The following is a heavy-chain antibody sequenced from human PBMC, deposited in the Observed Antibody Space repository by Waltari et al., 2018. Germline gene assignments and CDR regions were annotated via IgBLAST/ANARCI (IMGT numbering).Heavy chain of an antibody. J-gene: IGHJ6*02. CDR1: GFSFSSYA. CDR2: ISGGGGST. V-gene: IGHV3-23*01. D-gene: IGHD6-6*01. Sequence: EVQLLESGGGLVQPGGSLRLSCAASGFSFSSYAMTWVRLAPGKGLEWVLAISGGGGSTYYADSVKGRLTISRDNSKNTLYLQMNSLRAEDTAVYYCAKNSRQGRSSYYGMDVWGQGTTVTVSS. CDR3: AKNSRQGRSSYYGMDV.